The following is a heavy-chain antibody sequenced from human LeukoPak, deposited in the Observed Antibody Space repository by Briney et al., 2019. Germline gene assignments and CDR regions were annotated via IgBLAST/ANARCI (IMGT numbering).Heavy chain of an antibody. CDR1: DYSINNPYY. V-gene: IGHV4-38-2*02. CDR2: IYYNGIT. CDR3: ARLAACNTALCGTARWQFDS. D-gene: IGHD4-23*01. J-gene: IGHJ4*02. Sequence: PSETLSLTCTVSDYSINNPYYWGWLRQPPGKGLEWIAAIYYNGITLYNPSLNSRVAISVDTSKNQFFLKMTSGTASDTAVYYCARLAACNTALCGTARWQFDSWGQGILVTVSS.